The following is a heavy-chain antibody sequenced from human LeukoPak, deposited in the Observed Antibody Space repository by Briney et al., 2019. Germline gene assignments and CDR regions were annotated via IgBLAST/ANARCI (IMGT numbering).Heavy chain of an antibody. D-gene: IGHD4-17*01. CDR1: GGSFSGYY. CDR3: ARGPRLRSDAFGY. CDR2: INHSGST. J-gene: IGHJ4*02. V-gene: IGHV4-34*01. Sequence: PSETLSLTCAVYGGSFSGYYWSWIRQPPEKGLEWIGEINHSGSTNYNPSLKSRVTISVDTSKNQFSLKLSSVTAADTAVYYCARGPRLRSDAFGYWGQGTLVTVSS.